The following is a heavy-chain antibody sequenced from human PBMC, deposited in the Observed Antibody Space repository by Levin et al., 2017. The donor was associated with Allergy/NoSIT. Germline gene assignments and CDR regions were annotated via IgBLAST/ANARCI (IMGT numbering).Heavy chain of an antibody. V-gene: IGHV4-39*01. D-gene: IGHD3-10*01. Sequence: SETLSLTCTVSGGSISSSSYYWGWIRQPPGKGLEWIGSIYYSGSTYYNPSLKSRVTISVDTSKNLFSLKLSSVTAAATAVYYCARQYLDQPEEVWFGESYFDYWGQGTLVTVSS. J-gene: IGHJ4*02. CDR1: GGSISSSSYY. CDR2: IYYSGST. CDR3: ARQYLDQPEEVWFGESYFDY.